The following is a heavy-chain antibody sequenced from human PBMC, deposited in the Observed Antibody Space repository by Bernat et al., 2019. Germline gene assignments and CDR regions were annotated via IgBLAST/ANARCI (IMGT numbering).Heavy chain of an antibody. CDR3: AKDGKTSYYCSASQGPYYYYYMDV. CDR1: GITFDDYA. CDR2: IRWNSGSI. V-gene: IGHV3-9*01. D-gene: IGHD3-10*01. J-gene: IGHJ6*03. Sequence: EVQLVESGGGLVQPGRSLRLSCAASGITFDDYAMHWVRQAPGKGLEWVSGIRWNSGSIGYADAVKGRFTISRDNDKNSLYLQMNSLRAEDTALYYCAKDGKTSYYCSASQGPYYYYYMDVWGKGTTVTVSS.